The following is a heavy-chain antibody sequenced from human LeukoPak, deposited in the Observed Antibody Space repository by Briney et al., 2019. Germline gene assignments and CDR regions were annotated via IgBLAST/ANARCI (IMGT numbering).Heavy chain of an antibody. Sequence: GGSLRLSCAASGFTFSSYSMNWVRQAPGKGLEWVSSISSSSSYIYYADSVKGRFTISRDNAKNSLYLQMNSLRAEDTAVYYCARVPSAYYDFWSGPIGFDYWGQGTLVTVSS. CDR3: ARVPSAYYDFWSGPIGFDY. D-gene: IGHD3-3*01. CDR2: ISSSSSYI. CDR1: GFTFSSYS. J-gene: IGHJ4*02. V-gene: IGHV3-21*01.